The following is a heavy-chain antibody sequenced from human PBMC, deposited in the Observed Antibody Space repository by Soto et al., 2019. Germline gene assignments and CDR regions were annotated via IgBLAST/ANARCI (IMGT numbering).Heavy chain of an antibody. CDR3: ARDSLRVVVVATIYQLWYYVLDV. CDR2: ISSSSSTI. J-gene: IGHJ6*02. V-gene: IGHV3-48*02. Sequence: PGGSLRLSCAASGFTFSSYSMNWVRQAPGKGLEWVSYISSSSSTIYYADSVKGRFTISRDNAKNSLYLQMNSLRDEDTAVYYCARDSLRVVVVATIYQLWYYVLDVWGQGTTVTVSS. CDR1: GFTFSSYS. D-gene: IGHD2-15*01.